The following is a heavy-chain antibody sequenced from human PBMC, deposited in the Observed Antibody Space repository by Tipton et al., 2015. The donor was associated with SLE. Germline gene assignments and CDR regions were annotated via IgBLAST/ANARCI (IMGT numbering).Heavy chain of an antibody. J-gene: IGHJ5*02. CDR3: TRETTGFRGDPS. D-gene: IGHD3-16*01. CDR1: GFTFSSYW. CDR2: IKEDGSEK. V-gene: IGHV3-7*01. Sequence: SLRLSCAGSGFTFSSYWMSWVHQAPGKGLEWVANIKEDGSEKYYLDSVKGRFTMSRDNAKNSLYLQMNSLRAEDTAVYYCTRETTGFRGDPSWGQGTLVTVSA.